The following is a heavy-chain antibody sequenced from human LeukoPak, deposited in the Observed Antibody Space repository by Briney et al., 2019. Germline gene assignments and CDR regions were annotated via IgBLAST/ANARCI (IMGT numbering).Heavy chain of an antibody. Sequence: PGGSLRLSCAASGFTFSNYWLHWVRQVPGKGLMWVSRINGDGNRLNYADSVKGRFTISRDNAKNTLYLQMNSLRAEDSAVYYCAAGPAGNGHLCSYWGQGTRVTVSS. CDR1: GFTFSNYW. V-gene: IGHV3-74*01. J-gene: IGHJ4*02. D-gene: IGHD1-1*01. CDR3: AAGPAGNGHLCSY. CDR2: INGDGNRL.